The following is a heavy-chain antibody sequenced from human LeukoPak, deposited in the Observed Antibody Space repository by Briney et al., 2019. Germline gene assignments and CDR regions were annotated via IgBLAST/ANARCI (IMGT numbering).Heavy chain of an antibody. CDR1: GGSISSSSYY. CDR3: ARHRGSGSYYDPHDY. V-gene: IGHV4-39*01. CDR2: IYYSGST. Sequence: ASETLSLTCTVSGGSISSSSYYWGWIRQPPGKGLEWIGSIYYSGSTYYNPSLKSRVTISVDTSKNQFSLNLNAVTAADTAVYYCARHRGSGSYYDPHDYWGQGTLVTVSS. J-gene: IGHJ4*02. D-gene: IGHD1-26*01.